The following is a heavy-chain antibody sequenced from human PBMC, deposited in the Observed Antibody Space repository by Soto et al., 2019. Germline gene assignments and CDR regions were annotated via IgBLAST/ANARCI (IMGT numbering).Heavy chain of an antibody. J-gene: IGHJ4*02. CDR3: TQEHIVVVTASYVFDY. V-gene: IGHV3-15*07. Sequence: GGSLGLSCAASGFTLSNAGMNWVRQAQGKGLEWVGRIKSKTDGGTTDYAAPVKGRFTISRDDSKNTLYLQMNSLKTEDTAVYYCTQEHIVVVTASYVFDYWGQGTLVTVSS. CDR1: GFTLSNAG. D-gene: IGHD2-21*02. CDR2: IKSKTDGGTT.